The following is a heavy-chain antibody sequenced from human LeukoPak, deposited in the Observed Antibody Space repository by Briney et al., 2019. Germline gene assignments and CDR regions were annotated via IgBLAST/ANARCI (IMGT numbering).Heavy chain of an antibody. J-gene: IGHJ5*02. Sequence: PSETLSLTCTVSGGSISSYYWSWIRQPPGKGLEWIGYIYYSGSTNYNPSLKSRVTISVDTSKNQFSLKLSSVTAADTAVYYCARTYGDYSYWFDPWGQGTLVTVSS. CDR2: IYYSGST. CDR3: ARTYGDYSYWFDP. V-gene: IGHV4-59*01. D-gene: IGHD4-17*01. CDR1: GGSISSYY.